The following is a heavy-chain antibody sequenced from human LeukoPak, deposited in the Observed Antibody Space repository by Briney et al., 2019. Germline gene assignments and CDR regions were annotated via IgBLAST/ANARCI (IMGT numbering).Heavy chain of an antibody. J-gene: IGHJ6*02. V-gene: IGHV4-34*01. Sequence: PSETLSLTCAVYGGSFSGYYWSWIRQPPGKGLEWIGEINHGGSTNYNPSLKSRVTISVDTSKNQFSLKLSSVIAADTAVYYCARGRVPAAIRYGMDVWGQGTTVTVSS. CDR3: ARGRVPAAIRYGMDV. CDR1: GGSFSGYY. D-gene: IGHD2-2*01. CDR2: INHGGST.